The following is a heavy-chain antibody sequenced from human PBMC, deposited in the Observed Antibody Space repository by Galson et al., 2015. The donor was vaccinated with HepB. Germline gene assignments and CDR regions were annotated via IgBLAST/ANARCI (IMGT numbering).Heavy chain of an antibody. J-gene: IGHJ4*02. CDR3: AKDIGRRITMVRGVIIPDCFDY. CDR1: GFTFSNYA. Sequence: SLRLSCAASGFTFSNYAMSWVRQAPGKGLEWVSAISGSGGSTYYADSVKGRFTISRDNSKNTLYLQMNTLRAEDTAVYYCAKDIGRRITMVRGVIIPDCFDYWGQGTLVTVSS. CDR2: ISGSGGST. V-gene: IGHV3-23*01. D-gene: IGHD3-10*01.